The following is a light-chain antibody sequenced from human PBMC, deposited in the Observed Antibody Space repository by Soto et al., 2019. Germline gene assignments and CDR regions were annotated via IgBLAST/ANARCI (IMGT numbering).Light chain of an antibody. J-gene: IGKJ1*01. V-gene: IGKV3-11*01. Sequence: EIVLTQSPATLSLSPGERATLSCRASQSVSSYLAWYQQKPGQAPRLLIYDASNRATGIPARFSGSGSGTVFSLNISMQEPESFSVYYCQQRSNWPRTFGQGTKVEIK. CDR1: QSVSSY. CDR3: QQRSNWPRT. CDR2: DAS.